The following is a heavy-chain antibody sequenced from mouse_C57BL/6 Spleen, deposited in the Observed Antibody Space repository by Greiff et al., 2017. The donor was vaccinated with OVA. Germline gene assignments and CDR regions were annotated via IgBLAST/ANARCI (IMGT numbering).Heavy chain of an antibody. CDR2: INPSSGYT. CDR3: ARNDYDLYYFDH. Sequence: VQLQQSGAELAKPGASVKLSCKASGYTFTSYWMHWVKQRPGQGLEWIGYINPSSGYTKYNQKFKDKATLTADKSSSTAYMQLSSLTYEDPAVYYCARNDYDLYYFDHWGQGTTLPVPS. D-gene: IGHD2-4*01. CDR1: GYTFTSYW. J-gene: IGHJ2*01. V-gene: IGHV1-7*01.